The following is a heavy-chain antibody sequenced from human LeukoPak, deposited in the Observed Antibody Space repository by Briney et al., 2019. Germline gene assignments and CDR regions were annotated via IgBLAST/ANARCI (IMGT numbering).Heavy chain of an antibody. CDR3: ARHEYGSPDY. V-gene: IGHV4-39*01. CDR1: GGSISSSSYY. CDR2: IYYSGST. J-gene: IGHJ4*02. Sequence: SETLSLTCTVSGGSISSSSYYWGWIRQPPGKGLEWIGSIYYSGSTYYNPSLKSRVTISVDTSKNQFSLKLSSVTAEDTAVYYCARHEYGSPDYWGQGTLVTVSS. D-gene: IGHD3-10*01.